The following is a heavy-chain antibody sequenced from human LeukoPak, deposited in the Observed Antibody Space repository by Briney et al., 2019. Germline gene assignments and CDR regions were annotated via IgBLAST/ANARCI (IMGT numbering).Heavy chain of an antibody. D-gene: IGHD2-8*01. Sequence: ASVKVSCKASGYTFTSYYMHWVRQAPGQGLEWMGLINPSGGSTSYAQKFQGRVTMTRDTSTSTVYMELSSLRSEDTAVYYCARDGGSLLMVYAMPPSWFDPWGQGTLVTVSS. CDR1: GYTFTSYY. CDR3: ARDGGSLLMVYAMPPSWFDP. J-gene: IGHJ5*02. CDR2: INPSGGST. V-gene: IGHV1-46*01.